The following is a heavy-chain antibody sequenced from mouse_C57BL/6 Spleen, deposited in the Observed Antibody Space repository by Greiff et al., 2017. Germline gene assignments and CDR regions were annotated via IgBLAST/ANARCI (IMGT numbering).Heavy chain of an antibody. J-gene: IGHJ4*01. CDR3: ARWNYDYDAYCAMDY. V-gene: IGHV1-55*01. D-gene: IGHD2-4*01. CDR2: IYPGSGST. CDR1: GYTFTSYW. Sequence: QVQLQQPGAELVKPGASVKMSCKASGYTFTSYWITWVKQRPGQGLEWIGDIYPGSGSTNYNEKFKSKATLTVDTSSSTAYMQLSSLTSEDSAVYYCARWNYDYDAYCAMDYWGQGTSVTVSS.